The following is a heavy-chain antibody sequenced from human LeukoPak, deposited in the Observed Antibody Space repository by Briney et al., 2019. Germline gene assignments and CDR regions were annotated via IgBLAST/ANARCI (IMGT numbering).Heavy chain of an antibody. CDR3: ARDGRGSGKTYDY. J-gene: IGHJ4*02. V-gene: IGHV1-2*02. CDR2: INPKSGST. D-gene: IGHD3-10*01. Sequence: ASVKVSCKASGYTFTDYYMHWVRQAPGQGLEWMGWINPKSGSTNYAQQYQGGVTMTRDTSIRTAYMELGSLRPDDTAVYFCARDGRGSGKTYDYWGQGTLVTVSS. CDR1: GYTFTDYY.